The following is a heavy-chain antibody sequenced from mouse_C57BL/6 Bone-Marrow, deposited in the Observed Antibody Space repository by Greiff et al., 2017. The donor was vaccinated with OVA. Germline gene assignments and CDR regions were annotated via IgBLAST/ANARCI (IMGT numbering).Heavy chain of an antibody. CDR2: INYDGSST. Sequence: EVKLVESEGGLVQPGSSMKLSCPASGFTFSDYYMAWVRQVPEKGLEWVANINYDGSSTYYLDSLKSRFIISRDNAKNILYLHMSSLKSEDTATYYCARDYDEYFDVWGTGTTVTVSS. CDR3: ARDYDEYFDV. D-gene: IGHD2-12*01. V-gene: IGHV5-16*01. J-gene: IGHJ1*03. CDR1: GFTFSDYY.